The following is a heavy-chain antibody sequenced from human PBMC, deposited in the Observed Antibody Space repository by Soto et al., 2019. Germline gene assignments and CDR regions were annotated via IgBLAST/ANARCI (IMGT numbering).Heavy chain of an antibody. CDR2: IWYDGSNK. Sequence: QVQLVESGGGVVQPGRSLRLSCAASGFTFSSYGMHWVRQAPGKGLEWVAVIWYDGSNKYYADSVKGRFTISRDNSKNTLYLQMNSVRAEDTAVYYCASEYCSGGSCYYYGMEVWGQGTTVTVSS. CDR1: GFTFSSYG. V-gene: IGHV3-33*01. CDR3: ASEYCSGGSCYYYGMEV. J-gene: IGHJ6*02. D-gene: IGHD2-15*01.